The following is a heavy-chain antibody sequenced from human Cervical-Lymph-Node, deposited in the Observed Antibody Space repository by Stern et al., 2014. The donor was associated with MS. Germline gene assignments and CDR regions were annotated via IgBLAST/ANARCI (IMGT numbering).Heavy chain of an antibody. V-gene: IGHV3-9*01. CDR2: ISWNSNNI. Sequence: EVQLVESGGGSVQPGRSLRLSCAASGFTFDDCAMHWVRQAPGKGLEWVSGISWNSNNIGYADSVRGRFTISRDNAKNSLYLQMNGLRPEDTALYYCAKDISERRYYFDSWGEGTLVTVSS. CDR3: AKDISERRYYFDS. D-gene: IGHD3-16*02. J-gene: IGHJ4*02. CDR1: GFTFDDCA.